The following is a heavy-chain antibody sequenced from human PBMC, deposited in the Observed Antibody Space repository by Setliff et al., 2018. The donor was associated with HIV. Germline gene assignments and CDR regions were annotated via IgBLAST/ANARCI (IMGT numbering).Heavy chain of an antibody. CDR3: GRLETGPATSAYGPFNS. CDR1: DATISTSNFL. D-gene: IGHD4-17*01. V-gene: IGHV4-39*02. CDR2: SYYSSRT. Sequence: SETLSLTCTVSDATISTSNFLWGWIRQSPGKGLEWIGSSYYSSRTYYNPSLKNRVTISADTSKNHLSLKLASLTAADTAVYYCGRLETGPATSAYGPFNSWGQGKMVTVSS. J-gene: IGHJ4*02.